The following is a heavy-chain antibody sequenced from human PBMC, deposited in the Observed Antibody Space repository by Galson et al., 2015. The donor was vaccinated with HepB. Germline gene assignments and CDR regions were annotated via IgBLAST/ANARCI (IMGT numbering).Heavy chain of an antibody. D-gene: IGHD6-19*01. Sequence: QSGAEVKKPGESLKISCKGSGYSFTSYWIGWVRQMPGKGLEWMGIIYPGDSDTRYSPSFQGQVTISADKSISTAYLQWSSLKASDTAMYYCARGSTYSSGWYDPSRFDYWGQGTLVTVSS. V-gene: IGHV5-51*01. J-gene: IGHJ4*02. CDR2: IYPGDSDT. CDR1: GYSFTSYW. CDR3: ARGSTYSSGWYDPSRFDY.